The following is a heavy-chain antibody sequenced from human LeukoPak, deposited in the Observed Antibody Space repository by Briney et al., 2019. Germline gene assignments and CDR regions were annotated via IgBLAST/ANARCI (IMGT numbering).Heavy chain of an antibody. CDR2: INHSGST. J-gene: IGHJ5*02. D-gene: IGHD6-13*01. Sequence: SETLSLTCAVYGGSFSGYYWSWIRQPPGKGLEWIGEINHSGSTNYNPSLKSRVTISVDTSKNQFSLKLSSVTAADTAVYYCARSGSSWYGAEWFDPWGQGTLVTVSS. CDR1: GGSFSGYY. CDR3: ARSGSSWYGAEWFDP. V-gene: IGHV4-34*01.